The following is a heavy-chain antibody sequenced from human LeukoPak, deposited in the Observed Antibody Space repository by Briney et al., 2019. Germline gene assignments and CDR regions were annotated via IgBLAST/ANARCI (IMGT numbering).Heavy chain of an antibody. V-gene: IGHV4-30-2*01. CDR1: GGSISSGGYY. CDR2: IYHSGST. J-gene: IGHJ3*02. CDR3: ARHYYDSSGYYRQDAFEI. D-gene: IGHD3-22*01. Sequence: SETLSLTWTVSGGSISSGGYYWSWIRQPPGKGLEWIGYIYHSGSTYYNPSLKSRVTISVDRSKNQFSLKLSSVTAADTAVYYCARHYYDSSGYYRQDAFEIWGQGTMVTVSS.